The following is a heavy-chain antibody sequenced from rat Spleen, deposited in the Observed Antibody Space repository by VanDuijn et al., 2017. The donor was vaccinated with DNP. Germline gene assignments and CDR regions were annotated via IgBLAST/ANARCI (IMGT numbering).Heavy chain of an antibody. CDR2: ITSSNYI. Sequence: EVQLVESGGGLVQPGRSLKLSCLASGFTFSNYGMNWIRQAPGKGLEWVASITSSNYIYYADTVKGRFTISRDNAKSTLYLQMNSLRSEDMATYYCARHVLPLRVWDYWGQGVMVTVSS. V-gene: IGHV5-34*01. CDR1: GFTFSNYG. J-gene: IGHJ2*01. D-gene: IGHD1-4*01. CDR3: ARHVLPLRVWDY.